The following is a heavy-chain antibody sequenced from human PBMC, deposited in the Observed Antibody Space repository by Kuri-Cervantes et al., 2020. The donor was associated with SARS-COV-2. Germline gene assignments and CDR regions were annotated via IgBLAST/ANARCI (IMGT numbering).Heavy chain of an antibody. D-gene: IGHD1-26*01. V-gene: IGHV3-30*03. Sequence: GESLKISCVVSAFTFSSYSMNWVRQAPGKGLEWVAVVSYNGTNKYYAESVKGRFTISRDNYKNTVYLQMNSLRAEDTAVYYCTRESYSRNVGFDYWGQGTLVTVSS. CDR2: VSYNGTNK. J-gene: IGHJ4*02. CDR1: AFTFSSYS. CDR3: TRESYSRNVGFDY.